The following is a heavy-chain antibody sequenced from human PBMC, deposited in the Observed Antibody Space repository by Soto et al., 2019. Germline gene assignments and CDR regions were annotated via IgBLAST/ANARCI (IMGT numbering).Heavy chain of an antibody. J-gene: IGHJ5*02. CDR1: GFTFTSSA. D-gene: IGHD5-12*01. CDR2: IVVGSGNT. CDR3: AAERDSGYDITNWFDP. Sequence: VKVSCKASGFTFTSSAMQWVRQARGQRLEWIGWIVVGSGNTNYAQKFQERVTITRDMSTSTAYMELSSLRSEDTAVYYCAAERDSGYDITNWFDPWGQGTLVTVSS. V-gene: IGHV1-58*02.